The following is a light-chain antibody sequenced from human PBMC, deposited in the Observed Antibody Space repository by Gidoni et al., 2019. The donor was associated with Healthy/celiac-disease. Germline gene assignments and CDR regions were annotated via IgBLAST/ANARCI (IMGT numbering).Light chain of an antibody. CDR3: NSYAGSNNLL. CDR2: EVS. Sequence: QSALTQPPSASGSPGQSVTISCTGTSTAVGGYNYPSWYQQHPGKAPKLIIYEVSKRPSGVPDRFSGSKSGNTASLTVSGLQAEDEADYYCNSYAGSNNLLFGGGTKLTVL. J-gene: IGLJ2*01. CDR1: STAVGGYNY. V-gene: IGLV2-8*01.